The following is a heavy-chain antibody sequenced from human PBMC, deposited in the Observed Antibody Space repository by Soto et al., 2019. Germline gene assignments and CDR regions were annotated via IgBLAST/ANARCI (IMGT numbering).Heavy chain of an antibody. D-gene: IGHD6-6*01. Sequence: GGSLRLSCAASGFTFSSYAMSWVRQAPGKGLEWVSAISGSGGSTYYADSVKGRFTISRDNSKNTLYLQMNGLRAEDTAVYYCAKDGRYLLAARPGSSGRFDYWGQGTLVTVSS. CDR2: ISGSGGST. CDR3: AKDGRYLLAARPGSSGRFDY. J-gene: IGHJ4*02. V-gene: IGHV3-23*01. CDR1: GFTFSSYA.